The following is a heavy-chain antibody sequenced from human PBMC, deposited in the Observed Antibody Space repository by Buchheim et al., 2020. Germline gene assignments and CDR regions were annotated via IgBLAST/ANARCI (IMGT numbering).Heavy chain of an antibody. CDR1: GFTFSSYG. V-gene: IGHV3-30*18. J-gene: IGHJ4*02. CDR2: ITYDGSNK. CDR3: AKGDFGSASFDY. Sequence: QVQLVESGGGVVQPGGSLRLSCAASGFTFSSYGMHWVRQAPGKGLEWVSFITYDGSNKYYADSVKGRFTISRDNSKNTLYLQMNSMRDEDTAVYYCAKGDFGSASFDYWGQGTL. D-gene: IGHD6-25*01.